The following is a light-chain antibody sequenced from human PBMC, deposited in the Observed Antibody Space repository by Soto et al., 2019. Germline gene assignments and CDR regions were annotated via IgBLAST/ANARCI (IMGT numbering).Light chain of an antibody. V-gene: IGLV1-44*01. CDR2: GNN. CDR3: SSYTTSSTLGV. J-gene: IGLJ1*01. Sequence: QAVVTQPPSASGTPGQRVTISCSGSNSNVGSNTVHWYQHLPGTAPKLLIYGNNQRPSGVPDRFSGSTSGTSASLAISGLRSEDESDYYCSSYTTSSTLGVFGTGTKLTVL. CDR1: NSNVGSNT.